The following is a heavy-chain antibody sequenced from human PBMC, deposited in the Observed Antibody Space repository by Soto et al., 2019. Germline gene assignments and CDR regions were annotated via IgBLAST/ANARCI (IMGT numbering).Heavy chain of an antibody. J-gene: IGHJ4*02. Sequence: SVKVSCKASGGTFSSYAISWVRQAPGQGLEWMGGIIPIFGTANYAQKFQGRVTITADESTSTAYVELSSLRSEDTAVYYCAREATGRIGSGTYRYWGQGTLVTVSS. D-gene: IGHD2-15*01. V-gene: IGHV1-69*13. CDR1: GGTFSSYA. CDR2: IIPIFGTA. CDR3: AREATGRIGSGTYRY.